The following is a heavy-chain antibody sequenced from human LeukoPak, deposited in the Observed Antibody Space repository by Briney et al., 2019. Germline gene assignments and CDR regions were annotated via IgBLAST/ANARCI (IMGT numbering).Heavy chain of an antibody. CDR3: AKRVYYDSSGYIDY. V-gene: IGHV3-23*01. Sequence: GGSLRLSCAASGFTFSSYSMSWVRQAPGKGLEWVSTISGGSTYYADSVKGRFTISRDNSRSTLYLQMNSLRAEDTAVYYRAKRVYYDSSGYIDYWGQGTLVTVSS. D-gene: IGHD3-22*01. CDR2: ISGGST. J-gene: IGHJ4*02. CDR1: GFTFSSYS.